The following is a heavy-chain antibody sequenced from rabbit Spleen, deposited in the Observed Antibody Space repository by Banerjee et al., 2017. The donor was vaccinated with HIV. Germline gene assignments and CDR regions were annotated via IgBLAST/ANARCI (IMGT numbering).Heavy chain of an antibody. J-gene: IGHJ6*01. Sequence: QSLEESGGDLVKPGASLTLTCIASGVSFSGNSYMCWVRQAPGKGLEWIACIDTGSSGFTYFANWAKGRFTISKTSSTTVTLQMTSLTAADTATYFCARDTSCSFSSSGMDLWGPGTLVTVS. CDR1: GVSFSGNSY. V-gene: IGHV1S40*01. D-gene: IGHD1-1*01. CDR3: ARDTSCSFSSSGMDL. CDR2: IDTGSSGFT.